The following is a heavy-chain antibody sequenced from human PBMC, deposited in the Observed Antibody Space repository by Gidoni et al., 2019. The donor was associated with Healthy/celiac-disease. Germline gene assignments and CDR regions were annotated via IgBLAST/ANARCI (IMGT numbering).Heavy chain of an antibody. J-gene: IGHJ2*01. Sequence: QVQLVQSGAEVKKPGSSVKVSCKASGGTFSSYAISWVRQAPGQGLEWMGGIIPIFGTANYAQKFQGRVTITADKSTSTAYMELSSLRSEDTAVYYCASTPQNGIADGDWYFDLWGRGTLVTVSS. CDR1: GGTFSSYA. V-gene: IGHV1-69*06. CDR2: IIPIFGTA. CDR3: ASTPQNGIADGDWYFDL. D-gene: IGHD1-26*01.